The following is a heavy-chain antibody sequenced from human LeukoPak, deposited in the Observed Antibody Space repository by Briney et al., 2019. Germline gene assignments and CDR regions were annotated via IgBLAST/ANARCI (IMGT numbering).Heavy chain of an antibody. CDR3: ARRTYDFWSGYLSPTGYGMDV. CDR1: GGSINNYY. V-gene: IGHV4-59*08. D-gene: IGHD3-3*01. Sequence: SETLSLTCTVSGGSINNYYWSWIRQPPGKGLEYIGYIYYSGSANYNPSLKSRVTISVDTSKNQFSLKLSSVTAADTAVYYCARRTYDFWSGYLSPTGYGMDVWGQGTTVTVSS. J-gene: IGHJ6*02. CDR2: IYYSGSA.